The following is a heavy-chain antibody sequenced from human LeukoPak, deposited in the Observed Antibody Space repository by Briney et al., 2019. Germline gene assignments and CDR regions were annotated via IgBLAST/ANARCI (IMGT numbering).Heavy chain of an antibody. D-gene: IGHD3-16*01. J-gene: IGHJ4*02. CDR2: MNPNSGNT. CDR1: GYTFTSYD. V-gene: IGHV1-8*01. Sequence: GASVKVSCKASGYTFTSYDINWVRQATGQGLEWMGWMNPNSGNTGYAQKFQGRVTITRNTSISTAYMELNSLRSEDTAVYYCARGLVLGFEPYFDYWGQGTLVTVSS. CDR3: ARGLVLGFEPYFDY.